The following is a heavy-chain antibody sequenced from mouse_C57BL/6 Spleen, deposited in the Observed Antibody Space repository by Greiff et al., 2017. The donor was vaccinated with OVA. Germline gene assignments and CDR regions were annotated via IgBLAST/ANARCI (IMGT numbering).Heavy chain of an antibody. CDR1: GYTFTSYW. Sequence: VHVKQSGTVLARPGASVKMSCKTSGYTFTSYWMHWVKQRPGQGLEWIGAIYPGNSDTSYNQKFKGKAKLTAVTSASTAYMELSSLTNEDSAVYYCTRRNYGSSLFDYWGQGTTLTVSS. CDR3: TRRNYGSSLFDY. J-gene: IGHJ2*01. CDR2: IYPGNSDT. V-gene: IGHV1-5*01. D-gene: IGHD1-1*01.